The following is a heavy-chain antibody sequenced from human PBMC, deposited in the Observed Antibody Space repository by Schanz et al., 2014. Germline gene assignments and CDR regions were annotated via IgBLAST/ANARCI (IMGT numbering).Heavy chain of an antibody. Sequence: EVQLVESGGGLVQPGGSLRLSCAASGFSIRNHDMHWVRQATGAGLEWVSAIGTAGDTFYLDSVKGRFTISRENAKNTLYLQMNSLRAEDTAVYYCAKQIHYDILTVTRNWGQGTLVTVSS. V-gene: IGHV3-13*04. CDR3: AKQIHYDILTVTRN. J-gene: IGHJ4*02. CDR1: GFSIRNHD. D-gene: IGHD3-9*01. CDR2: IGTAGDT.